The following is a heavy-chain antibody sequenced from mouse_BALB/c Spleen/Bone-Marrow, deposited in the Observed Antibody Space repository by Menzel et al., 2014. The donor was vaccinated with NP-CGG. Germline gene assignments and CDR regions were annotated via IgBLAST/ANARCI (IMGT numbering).Heavy chain of an antibody. CDR1: GFDIKDTY. CDR3: ASLTGTFDY. D-gene: IGHD4-1*01. J-gene: IGHJ2*01. Sequence: VQLQQSGTDLVKPGASVKLSCTASGFDIKDTYMHWVKQRPEQGLDWIGRIDPASGNIQYDPKFQGRAAITADTSSNTAYLQLSSLTSVDTAVYYCASLTGTFDYWGQGTPLTVSS. CDR2: IDPASGNI. V-gene: IGHV14-3*02.